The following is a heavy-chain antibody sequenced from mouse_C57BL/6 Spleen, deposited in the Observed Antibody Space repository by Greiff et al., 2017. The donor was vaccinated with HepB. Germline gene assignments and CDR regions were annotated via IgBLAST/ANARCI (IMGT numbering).Heavy chain of an antibody. Sequence: EVQLQQSGPVLVKPGASVKMSCKASGYTFTDYYMNWVKQSHGKSLEWIGVINPYNGGTSYNQKFKGKATLTVDKSSSTAYMELNSLTSEDSAVYYCAREGVGNYAMDYWGQGTSVTVSS. CDR3: AREGVGNYAMDY. D-gene: IGHD1-1*02. J-gene: IGHJ4*01. V-gene: IGHV1-19*01. CDR2: INPYNGGT. CDR1: GYTFTDYY.